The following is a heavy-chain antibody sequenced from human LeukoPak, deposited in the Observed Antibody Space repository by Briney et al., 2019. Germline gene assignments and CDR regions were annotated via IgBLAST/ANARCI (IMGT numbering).Heavy chain of an antibody. Sequence: PGGSLRLSCAASGFTFRRHWMHWVRQAPGKGLVWVSRINGDGSATYYADSVKGRFSISRDNPKNTLYLHMHSLRADDTAVYCCAREEEMATNTDYWGQGTLVTVSS. CDR2: INGDGSAT. D-gene: IGHD5-24*01. V-gene: IGHV3-74*01. CDR3: AREEEMATNTDY. CDR1: GFTFRRHW. J-gene: IGHJ4*02.